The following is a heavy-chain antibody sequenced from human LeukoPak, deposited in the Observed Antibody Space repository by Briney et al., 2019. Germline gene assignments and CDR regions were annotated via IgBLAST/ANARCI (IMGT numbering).Heavy chain of an antibody. J-gene: IGHJ4*02. D-gene: IGHD3-22*01. CDR1: GGSISSGGYY. Sequence: SETLSLTCTVSGGSISSGGYYWSWIRQHPEKGLEWIGYIYYSGSTYYNPSLKSRVTISVDTSKNQFSLKLSSVTAADTAVYYCARVYYYDSSGYPSGYYFDYWGQGTLVTVSS. V-gene: IGHV4-31*03. CDR3: ARVYYYDSSGYPSGYYFDY. CDR2: IYYSGST.